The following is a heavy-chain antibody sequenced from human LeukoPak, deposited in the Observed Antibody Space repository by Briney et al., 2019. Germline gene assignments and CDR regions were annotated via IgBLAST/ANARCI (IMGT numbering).Heavy chain of an antibody. J-gene: IGHJ3*02. V-gene: IGHV4-4*07. Sequence: RTSETLSLTCTVSGGSISSYYWSWIRQPAGKGLEWIGRIYTSGSTNYNPSLKSRVTMSVDTSKNQFSLKLSSVTAADTAVYYCARDHSSWLAGAFDIWGQGTMVTVSS. CDR3: ARDHSSWLAGAFDI. CDR1: GGSISSYY. CDR2: IYTSGST. D-gene: IGHD6-13*01.